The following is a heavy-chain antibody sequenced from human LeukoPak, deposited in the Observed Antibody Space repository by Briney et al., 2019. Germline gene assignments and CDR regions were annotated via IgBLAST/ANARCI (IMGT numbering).Heavy chain of an antibody. D-gene: IGHD1-26*01. J-gene: IGHJ4*02. V-gene: IGHV3-23*01. Sequence: PGGSLRLSCAASEFNFYNYDMSWVRQTLEKGLEWVSSISSDGVTFYADSVKDRFTISRDKSRKTLYLQMNSLRADDTAVYYCARAIIVGPRYYDYWGQGSLVTVSS. CDR2: ISSDGVT. CDR3: ARAIIVGPRYYDY. CDR1: EFNFYNYD.